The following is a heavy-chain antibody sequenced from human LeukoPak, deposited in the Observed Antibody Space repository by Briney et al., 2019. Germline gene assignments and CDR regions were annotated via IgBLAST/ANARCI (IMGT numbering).Heavy chain of an antibody. CDR1: GFTFSTYA. J-gene: IGHJ4*02. Sequence: GGSLRLSCAASGFTFSTYAMSCVRQAPGKGLEWVSGISASGSLTYYADSVKGRFTISRDNSKSMLFLQMNSLTVEDTAVYYWAKGWFGETLHGPHDYWGQGTLVTVSS. CDR3: AKGWFGETLHGPHDY. CDR2: ISASGSLT. V-gene: IGHV3-23*01. D-gene: IGHD3-10*01.